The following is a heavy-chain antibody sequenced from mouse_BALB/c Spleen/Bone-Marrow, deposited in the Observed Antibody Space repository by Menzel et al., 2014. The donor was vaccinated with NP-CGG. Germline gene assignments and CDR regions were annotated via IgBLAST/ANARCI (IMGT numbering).Heavy chain of an antibody. CDR2: ISSGSSTI. Sequence: EVQLVESGGGLVQPGGSRTLSCAASGFTFSSFAMHWVRQAPEKGLEWVAYISSGSSTIYYADTVMGRFTISRDSPKNTLFLQMTSLRSEDTAMYYCARSGSSSGFFDYWGQGTTLTVSS. J-gene: IGHJ2*01. D-gene: IGHD1-1*01. CDR3: ARSGSSSGFFDY. CDR1: GFTFSSFA. V-gene: IGHV5-17*02.